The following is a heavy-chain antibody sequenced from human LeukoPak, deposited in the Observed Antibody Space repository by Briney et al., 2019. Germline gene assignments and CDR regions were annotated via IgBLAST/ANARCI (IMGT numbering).Heavy chain of an antibody. J-gene: IGHJ4*02. D-gene: IGHD1-26*01. CDR2: ISSSSSYI. Sequence: GGSLRLSCAASGFTFSSYSMNWVRQAPGKGLEWVSSISSSSSYIYYADSVKGRFTISRDNAKNSLYLQMNSLRAEDTAVYYCARSQTMRIVGATARYFDYWGQGTLVTVSS. CDR3: ARSQTMRIVGATARYFDY. CDR1: GFTFSSYS. V-gene: IGHV3-21*01.